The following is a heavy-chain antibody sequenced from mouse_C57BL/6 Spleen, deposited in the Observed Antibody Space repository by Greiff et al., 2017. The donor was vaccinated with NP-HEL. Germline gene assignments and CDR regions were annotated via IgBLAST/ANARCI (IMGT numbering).Heavy chain of an antibody. CDR1: GFTFSDYG. D-gene: IGHD2-1*01. Sequence: EVMLVESGGGLVKPGGSLKLSCAASGFTFSDYGMHWVRQAPEKGLEWVAYISSGSSTIYYADTVKGRFTISRDNAKNTLFLQMTSLRSEDTAMYYCARSYGNDAMDYWGQGTSVTVSS. J-gene: IGHJ4*01. CDR2: ISSGSSTI. V-gene: IGHV5-17*01. CDR3: ARSYGNDAMDY.